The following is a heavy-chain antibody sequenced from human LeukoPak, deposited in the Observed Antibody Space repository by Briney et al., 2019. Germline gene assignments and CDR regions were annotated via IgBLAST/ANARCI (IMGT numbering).Heavy chain of an antibody. Sequence: ASVKVSCKASGYIFTGYYIHWVRQAPGQGLEWMGWINPKSGDTNYAQKLQVRIPMPRDTPISAASMELSSLTSDDPAVYYCARGYRSSAYISWGQGTLVTVSS. J-gene: IGHJ5*02. CDR1: GYIFTGYY. CDR3: ARGYRSSAYIS. V-gene: IGHV1-2*02. CDR2: INPKSGDT. D-gene: IGHD6-13*01.